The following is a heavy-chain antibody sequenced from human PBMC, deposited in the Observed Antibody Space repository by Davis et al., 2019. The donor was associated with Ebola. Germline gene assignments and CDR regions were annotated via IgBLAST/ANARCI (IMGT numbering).Heavy chain of an antibody. J-gene: IGHJ6*02. D-gene: IGHD2-8*02. CDR3: ARAPHCGGGVCNGFHYYGMDV. CDR1: GLSVSDTY. Sequence: GGSLRLSCAASGLSVSDTYMTWVRQAPGKGLDWVSFISQSSVFIHYADSVKGRFTISRDNAKNTLYLQMNSLRAEDTAVYYCARAPHCGGGVCNGFHYYGMDVWGQGTTVTVSS. CDR2: ISQSSVFI. V-gene: IGHV3-21*01.